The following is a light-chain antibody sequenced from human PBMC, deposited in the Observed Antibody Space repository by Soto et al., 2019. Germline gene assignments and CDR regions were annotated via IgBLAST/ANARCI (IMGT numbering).Light chain of an antibody. Sequence: QSALTQPASVSGSPGQSITISCTGTRSDVGGYNYVSWYQQHPGKAPKLIIYEVNNRPSGVSDRFSGSKSGNTASLTISGLQAEDEADYYCNSYTRATTAVFGGGTKVTVL. CDR1: RSDVGGYNY. J-gene: IGLJ2*01. CDR2: EVN. V-gene: IGLV2-14*03. CDR3: NSYTRATTAV.